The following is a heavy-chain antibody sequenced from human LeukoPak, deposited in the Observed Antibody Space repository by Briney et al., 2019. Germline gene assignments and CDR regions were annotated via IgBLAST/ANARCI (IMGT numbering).Heavy chain of an antibody. D-gene: IGHD1-26*01. Sequence: NPSGTLSLTCAVSGGSISSSNWWSWVRQPPGEGLEWIGEIYHSGSTNYNPSLKSRVTMSVDKSKNQFSLKLSSVTAADTAVYYCAKGVGTTTIFDYWGQGTLVTVSS. CDR1: GGSISSSNW. CDR2: IYHSGST. J-gene: IGHJ4*02. CDR3: AKGVGTTTIFDY. V-gene: IGHV4-4*02.